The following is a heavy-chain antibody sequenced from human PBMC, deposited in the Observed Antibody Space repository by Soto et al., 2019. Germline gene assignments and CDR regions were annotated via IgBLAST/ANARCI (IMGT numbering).Heavy chain of an antibody. CDR1: GGSISSYY. CDR3: ARWRYVYSFDY. CDR2: IYYSGST. V-gene: IGHV4-59*01. D-gene: IGHD5-18*01. Sequence: PSETLSLTCTVSGGSISSYYWSWIRQPPGKGLEWIGYIYYSGSTNYNPSLKSRVTISVDTSKNQFSLKLSSVTAADTAVYYCARWRYVYSFDYWGQGPLVTVSS. J-gene: IGHJ4*02.